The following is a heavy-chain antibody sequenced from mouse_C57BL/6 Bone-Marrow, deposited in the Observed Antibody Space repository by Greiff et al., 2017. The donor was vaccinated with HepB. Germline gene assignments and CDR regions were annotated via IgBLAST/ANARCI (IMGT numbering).Heavy chain of an antibody. CDR3: ARQGPRWLLGG. V-gene: IGHV1-22*01. D-gene: IGHD2-3*01. CDR2: INPNNGGT. Sequence: VQLKQSGPELVKPGALVKMSCKASGYTFTDYNMHWVKQSHGKSLEWIGYINPNNGGTSYNQKFKGKATLTVNKSSSTAYMELRGLTSEDPAVYYCARQGPRWLLGGWGQGTTLTVSS. J-gene: IGHJ2*01. CDR1: GYTFTDYN.